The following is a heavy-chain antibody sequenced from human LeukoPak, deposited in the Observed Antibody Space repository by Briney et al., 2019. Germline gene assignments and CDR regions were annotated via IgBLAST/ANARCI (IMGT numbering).Heavy chain of an antibody. D-gene: IGHD6-6*01. J-gene: IGHJ6*02. Sequence: GESLKISCKGSGYTFTNYWIGWVRQMPGKGLEWMGIIYPGDSDTTYSPSFQGQVTISADKSISTAYLQWSSLKVSGTAMYYCARRASGIRRSSNEMDCWGQGTTVTVSS. CDR3: ARRASGIRRSSNEMDC. CDR1: GYTFTNYW. CDR2: IYPGDSDT. V-gene: IGHV5-51*01.